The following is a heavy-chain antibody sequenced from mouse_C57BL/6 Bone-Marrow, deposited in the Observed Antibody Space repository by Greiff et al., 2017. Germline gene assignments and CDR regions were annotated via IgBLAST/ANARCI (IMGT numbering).Heavy chain of an antibody. D-gene: IGHD2-2*01. CDR1: GFNIKDDY. CDR3: TNDLLWLRRFAY. CDR2: IDPENGDT. V-gene: IGHV14-4*01. Sequence: VQLQQSGAELVRPGASVKLSCTASGFNIKDDYMHWVKQRPEQGLEWIGWIDPENGDTEYASKFQGKATITADTSSNTASLQLSRLTSEDTAVYYCTNDLLWLRRFAYWGQGTLVTVSA. J-gene: IGHJ3*01.